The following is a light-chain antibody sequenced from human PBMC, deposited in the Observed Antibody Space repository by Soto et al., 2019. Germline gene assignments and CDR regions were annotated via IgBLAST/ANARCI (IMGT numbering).Light chain of an antibody. CDR1: QSVSSNY. Sequence: EIVLTQSPGTLSLSPGERATLSCRASQSVSSNYLAWYQQKPGQAPRLLIYGASSRATGIPDRFGGSGSGTDFTLTISRLEPEDFAVYYCQHYGSSLWTFGQGTKVEIE. V-gene: IGKV3-20*01. CDR2: GAS. CDR3: QHYGSSLWT. J-gene: IGKJ1*01.